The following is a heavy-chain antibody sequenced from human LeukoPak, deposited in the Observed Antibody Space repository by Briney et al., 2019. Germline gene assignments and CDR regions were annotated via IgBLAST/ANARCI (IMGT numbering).Heavy chain of an antibody. D-gene: IGHD2-15*01. CDR2: ISNNGGYT. J-gene: IGHJ4*02. CDR1: GFTFSSYA. CDR3: AKQLGYCSDGSCYFPY. V-gene: IGHV3-23*01. Sequence: GSLRLSCVASGFTFSSYAMSWVRQAPGKGLEWVSAISNNGGYTYYADSVQGRFTISRDNSKSTLCLQMNSLRAEDTAVYYCAKQLGYCSDGSCYFPYWGQGTLVTVSS.